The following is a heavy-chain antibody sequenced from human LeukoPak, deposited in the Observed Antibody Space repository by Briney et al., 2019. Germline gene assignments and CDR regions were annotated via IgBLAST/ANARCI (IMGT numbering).Heavy chain of an antibody. D-gene: IGHD4-17*01. CDR2: IYYGGIT. CDR1: GGSVSSGSNN. Sequence: SETLSLTCTVSGGSVSSGSNNWIWIGQPPGKGLEWFGYIYYGGITNDNPSLRRRVTISVDTSKNKFSLKLSSVTAADTAVYYCARDPTIDYGDRGGFDYWGQGTLVTVSS. J-gene: IGHJ4*02. CDR3: ARDPTIDYGDRGGFDY. V-gene: IGHV4-61*01.